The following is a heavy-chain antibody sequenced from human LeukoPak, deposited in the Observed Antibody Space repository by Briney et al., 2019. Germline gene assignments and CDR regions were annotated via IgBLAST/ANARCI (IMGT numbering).Heavy chain of an antibody. CDR3: ARERGSYPEGPLG. J-gene: IGHJ4*02. V-gene: IGHV4-39*07. Sequence: PSDPLPHPCTVSGRYISSRRYYWGWIRQPPGKGQEWIVSIYYSGRPYSNPYLKSHVTRSVDKSMNQYSLKPSSRTHADTAVYYCARERGSYPEGPLGWGEGSLVSDCS. CDR1: GRYISSRRYY. D-gene: IGHD1-26*01. CDR2: IYYSGRP.